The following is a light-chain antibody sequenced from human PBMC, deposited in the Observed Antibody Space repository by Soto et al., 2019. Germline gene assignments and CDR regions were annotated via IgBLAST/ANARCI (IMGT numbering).Light chain of an antibody. CDR2: DVS. V-gene: IGLV2-14*01. Sequence: QSVLTQPASVSGSPGQSITISCTGTSSDVGGYNYVSWYQQHPGKAPKFMIYDVSNRPSGVSNRFSGSKSGNTASLTISGLQAEDEADYYCCSYTTNNTRQLVFGPGTKVTVL. CDR3: CSYTTNNTRQLV. CDR1: SSDVGGYNY. J-gene: IGLJ1*01.